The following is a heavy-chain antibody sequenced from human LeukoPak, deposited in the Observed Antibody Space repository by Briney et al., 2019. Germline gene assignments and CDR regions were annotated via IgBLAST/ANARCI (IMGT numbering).Heavy chain of an antibody. Sequence: GESLKISCKGSGYSFTSYWIVWVRQMPGKGLDWMGIIYPGDSNTKYSPSFQGQVTISADKSISTAYLQWSSLTASDTAMYYCARQSCSGGSCYRDAFDIWGQGTMVTVSS. V-gene: IGHV5-51*01. CDR1: GYSFTSYW. CDR3: ARQSCSGGSCYRDAFDI. J-gene: IGHJ3*02. CDR2: IYPGDSNT. D-gene: IGHD2-15*01.